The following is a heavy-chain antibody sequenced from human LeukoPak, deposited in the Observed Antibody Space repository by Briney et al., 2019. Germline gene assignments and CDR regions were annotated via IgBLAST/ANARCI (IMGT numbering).Heavy chain of an antibody. Sequence: SETLSLTCTVSGGSISSYYWSWIRQPPGKGLEWIGYIYYSGSTNYNPSLKSRVTISVDTSKNQFSLKLSSVTAADTAVYYCARDLGDYSNYFRYRGQGTLVTVSS. CDR2: IYYSGST. CDR1: GGSISSYY. J-gene: IGHJ4*02. D-gene: IGHD4-11*01. V-gene: IGHV4-59*12. CDR3: ARDLGDYSNYFRY.